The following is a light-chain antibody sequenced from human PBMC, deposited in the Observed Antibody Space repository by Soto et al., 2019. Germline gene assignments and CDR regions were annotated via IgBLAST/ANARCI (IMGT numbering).Light chain of an antibody. CDR3: QQYRSSPMYT. CDR1: QSVSSTY. CDR2: GAS. V-gene: IGKV3-20*01. Sequence: EIVLTQSPGTLSLSPGERAILSCRASQSVSSTYLAWYQQKPGQAPRLLIYGASTRATGIPDRFSGSGSGTDFTLTISRLEPEDFAVYYCQQYRSSPMYTFGQGTKLEIK. J-gene: IGKJ2*01.